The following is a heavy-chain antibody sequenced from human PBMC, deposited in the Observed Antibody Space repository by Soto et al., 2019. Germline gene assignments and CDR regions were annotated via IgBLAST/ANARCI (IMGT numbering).Heavy chain of an antibody. CDR3: ARDRLRDGYNTPFDY. CDR1: GFTFSSYA. D-gene: IGHD5-12*01. V-gene: IGHV3-30-3*01. Sequence: QVQLVESGGGVVQPGRSLRLSCAASGFTFSSYAMHWVRQAPGKGLEWVAVISDDGSNKYYADSVKGRFTISRDNSKNPPYLQMNSLRAEDTAVYYCARDRLRDGYNTPFDYWGQGTLVTVSS. J-gene: IGHJ4*02. CDR2: ISDDGSNK.